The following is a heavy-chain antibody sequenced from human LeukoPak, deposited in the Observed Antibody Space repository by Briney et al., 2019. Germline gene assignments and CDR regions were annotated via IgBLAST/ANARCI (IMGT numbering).Heavy chain of an antibody. CDR2: INPNSGGT. V-gene: IGHV1-2*06. J-gene: IGHJ4*02. CDR1: GYTLIDFF. Sequence: ASVKVSCKASGYTLIDFFIHWVRQAPGRGLEWMGRINPNSGGTEYPPNFQGRVTMTRDTSISATYMELNRLTSDDTAVYYCARDLSSTSNWEFDYWGQGTLVTVSS. CDR3: ARDLSSTSNWEFDY. D-gene: IGHD7-27*01.